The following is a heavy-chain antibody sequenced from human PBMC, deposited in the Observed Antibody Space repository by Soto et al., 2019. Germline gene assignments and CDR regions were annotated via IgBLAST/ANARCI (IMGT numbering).Heavy chain of an antibody. CDR2: IYYSGST. V-gene: IGHV4-39*01. Sequence: SETLSLTCTVSGGSISSSSYYWGWIRQPPGKGLEWIGSIYYSGSTYYNPSLKSRVTISVDTSKNQFSLKLSSVTAADTAVYYCARHSYSSGWYGYWGQGTLVTVSS. D-gene: IGHD6-19*01. CDR1: GGSISSSSYY. CDR3: ARHSYSSGWYGY. J-gene: IGHJ4*02.